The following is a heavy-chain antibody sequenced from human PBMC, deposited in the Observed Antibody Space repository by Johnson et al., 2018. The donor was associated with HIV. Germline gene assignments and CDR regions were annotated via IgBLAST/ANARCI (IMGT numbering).Heavy chain of an antibody. CDR1: GFTFSDYY. CDR3: AKGGIVLMVYHPAEAFDI. CDR2: ISSSGSGGST. J-gene: IGHJ3*02. D-gene: IGHD2-8*01. V-gene: IGHV3-11*01. Sequence: VQLVESGGGLVKPGGSLRLSCAASGFTFSDYYMSWIRQAPGKGLEWVSYISSSGSGGSTYHADSVKGRFTISRDNSKNTLYMQMNSRRAEDTAVYYCAKGGIVLMVYHPAEAFDIWGQGTMVTVSS.